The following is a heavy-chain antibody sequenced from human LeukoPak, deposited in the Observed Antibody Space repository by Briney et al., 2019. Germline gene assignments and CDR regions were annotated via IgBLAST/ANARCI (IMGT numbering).Heavy chain of an antibody. Sequence: GGSLRLSCAASGFIFSSYGMHWVRRAPGKGLEWVAVIWYDGSSKYYADSVKGRFTISRDNSKNTLYLQMDSLTAEDTAVYYCARRHFDAFDIWGQGTVVTVSS. CDR2: IWYDGSSK. V-gene: IGHV3-33*08. CDR3: ARRHFDAFDI. J-gene: IGHJ3*02. CDR1: GFIFSSYG.